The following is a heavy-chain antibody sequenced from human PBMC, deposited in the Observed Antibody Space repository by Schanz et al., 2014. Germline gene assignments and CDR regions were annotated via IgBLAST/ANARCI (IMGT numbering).Heavy chain of an antibody. CDR3: ARDLISSGWYG. CDR2: INGNGGIT. J-gene: IGHJ4*02. V-gene: IGHV3-23*04. D-gene: IGHD6-19*01. Sequence: VQLVESGGGVVQPGGSLRLSCAASGFTFSTYAMSWVRQAPGKGLEWVSAINGNGGITYYADPVKGRFTISRDNAKNSLYLQMNSLRVEDTAVYYCARDLISSGWYGWGQGTLVTVSS. CDR1: GFTFSTYA.